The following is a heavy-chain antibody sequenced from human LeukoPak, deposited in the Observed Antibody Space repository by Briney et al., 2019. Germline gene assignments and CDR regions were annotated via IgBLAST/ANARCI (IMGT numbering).Heavy chain of an antibody. CDR3: ARHRWNDVLSPFDY. V-gene: IGHV5-51*01. Sequence: GDSLKISCKGSGYSSTSYWIGWVRQMPGKGLEGMGVIYPGDFDTRYNPSFQGEVTISADKSIGTAYLQWSSLKASDTAMYYCARHRWNDVLSPFDYWGQGTLVTVSS. CDR2: IYPGDFDT. CDR1: GYSSTSYW. D-gene: IGHD1-1*01. J-gene: IGHJ4*02.